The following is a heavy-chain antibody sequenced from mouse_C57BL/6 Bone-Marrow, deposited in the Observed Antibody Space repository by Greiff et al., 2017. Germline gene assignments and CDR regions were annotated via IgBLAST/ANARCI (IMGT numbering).Heavy chain of an antibody. CDR1: GFTFSSYG. J-gene: IGHJ2*01. V-gene: IGHV5-6*02. CDR2: ISSGGSYT. CDR3: ARLGSNYVGY. D-gene: IGHD5-1*01. Sequence: DVKLVESGGDLVKPGGSLKLSCAASGFTFSSYGMSWVRQTPDKRLEWVATISSGGSYTYYPDSVQGRFTISRDNAKNTLYLQMSSLKSEDTAMYYCARLGSNYVGYWGQGTTLTVSA.